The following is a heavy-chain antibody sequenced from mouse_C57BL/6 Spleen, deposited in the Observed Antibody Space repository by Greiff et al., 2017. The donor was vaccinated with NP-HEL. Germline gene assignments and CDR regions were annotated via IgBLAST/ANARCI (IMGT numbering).Heavy chain of an antibody. CDR2: IYPGDGDT. Sequence: QVQLQQSGAELVKPGASVKISCKASGYAFSSYWMNWVKQRPGKGLEWIGQIYPGDGDTNYNGKFKGKATLTADKSSSTAYMQLSSLTSEDSAVYFCARRTSHYYAMDYWGQGTSVTVSS. CDR3: ARRTSHYYAMDY. CDR1: GYAFSSYW. V-gene: IGHV1-80*01. J-gene: IGHJ4*01.